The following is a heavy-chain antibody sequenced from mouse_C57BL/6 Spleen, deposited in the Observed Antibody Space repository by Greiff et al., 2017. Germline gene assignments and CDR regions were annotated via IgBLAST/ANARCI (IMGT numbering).Heavy chain of an antibody. D-gene: IGHD1-1*01. CDR2: ISSGSSTI. CDR1: GFTFSDYG. J-gene: IGHJ3*01. Sequence: EVKLQESGGGLVKPGGSLKLSCAASGFTFSDYGMHWVRQAPEKGLEWVAYISSGSSTIYYADTVKGRFTISRDNAKNTLFLQMTSLRSEDTAMYYCARPHYYGSSPFAYWGQGTLVTVSA. V-gene: IGHV5-17*01. CDR3: ARPHYYGSSPFAY.